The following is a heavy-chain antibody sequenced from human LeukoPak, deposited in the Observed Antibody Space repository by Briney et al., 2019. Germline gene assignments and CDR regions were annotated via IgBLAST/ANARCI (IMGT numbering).Heavy chain of an antibody. D-gene: IGHD2-2*01. V-gene: IGHV4-59*12. CDR1: GGPISSYY. CDR2: IYYSGST. J-gene: IGHJ4*02. CDR3: ARDLGRYCSSTSCFGFDY. Sequence: SETLSLTCTVSGGPISSYYWSWIRQPPGKGLEWIGYIYYSGSTNYNPSLKSRVTISVDTSKNQFSLKLSSVTAADTAVYYCARDLGRYCSSTSCFGFDYWGQGTLVTVSS.